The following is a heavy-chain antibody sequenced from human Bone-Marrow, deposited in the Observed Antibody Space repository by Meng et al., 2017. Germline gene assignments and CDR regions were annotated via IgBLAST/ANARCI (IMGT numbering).Heavy chain of an antibody. CDR1: GGSFSAYD. CDR2: INHSGST. V-gene: IGHV4-34*01. J-gene: IGHJ4*02. Sequence: QVQVQQWGAGLLKPSETLSPPCPFYGGSFSAYDWSWIRQPPGKGLEWLGQINHSGSTNDNPSLKSRVTISIDTSRNQLSLKLSSVTAADTAVYYCRLAYCMGDCVDYWGQGTLVTVSS. D-gene: IGHD2-21*01. CDR3: RLAYCMGDCVDY.